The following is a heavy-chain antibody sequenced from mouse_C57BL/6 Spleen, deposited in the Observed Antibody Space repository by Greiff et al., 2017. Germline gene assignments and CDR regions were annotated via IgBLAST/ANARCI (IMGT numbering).Heavy chain of an antibody. J-gene: IGHJ3*01. CDR3: ARSYYSNYEFAY. CDR2: INPYNGGT. V-gene: IGHV1-19*01. CDR1: GYTFTDYY. Sequence: EVKVVESGPVLVKPGASVKMSCKASGYTFTDYYMNWVKQSHGKSLEWIGVINPYNGGTSYNQKFKGKATLTVDKSSSTAYMELNSLTSEDSAVYYCARSYYSNYEFAYWGQGTLVTVSA. D-gene: IGHD2-5*01.